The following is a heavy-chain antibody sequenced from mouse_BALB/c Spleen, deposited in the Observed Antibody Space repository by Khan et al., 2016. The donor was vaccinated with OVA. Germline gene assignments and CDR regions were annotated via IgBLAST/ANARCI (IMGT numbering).Heavy chain of an antibody. D-gene: IGHD1-1*01. CDR3: SRRGQRWDCDY. J-gene: IGHJ2*01. CDR1: GYTFINYW. CDR2: INPSTGYT. Sequence: VQLQESGAELAKPGASVKMSCKASGYTFINYWILWVKQRPGQGLEWIGYINPSTGYTEYNHNFKDQATLTADKSSSTAYMQLSSLTSEDSAVYYCSRRGQRWDCDYWGQGTTLTVSS. V-gene: IGHV1-7*01.